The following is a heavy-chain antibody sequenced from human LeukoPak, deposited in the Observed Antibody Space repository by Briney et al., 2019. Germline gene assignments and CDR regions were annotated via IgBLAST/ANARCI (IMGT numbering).Heavy chain of an antibody. CDR3: ARDTGYSSSWYPFDY. D-gene: IGHD6-13*01. CDR1: GFTFSSYA. Sequence: PGGSLRLSCAASGFTFSSYAMHWVRQAPGKGLEWVAVISYDGSNKYYADSVKGRFTISRDNSKNTLYLQMNSLRAEDTAVYYCARDTGYSSSWYPFDYWGQGTLVTVSS. V-gene: IGHV3-30*04. J-gene: IGHJ4*02. CDR2: ISYDGSNK.